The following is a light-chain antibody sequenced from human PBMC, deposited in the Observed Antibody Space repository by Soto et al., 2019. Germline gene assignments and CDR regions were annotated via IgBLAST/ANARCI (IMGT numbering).Light chain of an antibody. J-gene: IGLJ7*01. CDR2: RDD. Sequence: QSVLTQAPSVSAGPRQRVTISCSGAFSNIGDNGVNWYQQLPQKAPKLLIYRDDLLSSGVSDRFSGSKSGTSASLAISGLQSEDEAHYYCATWDVILNGVVFGGGTQLTVL. V-gene: IGLV1-36*01. CDR1: FSNIGDNG. CDR3: ATWDVILNGVV.